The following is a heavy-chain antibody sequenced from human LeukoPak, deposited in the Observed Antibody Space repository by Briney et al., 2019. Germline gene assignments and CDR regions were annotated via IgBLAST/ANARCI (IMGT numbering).Heavy chain of an antibody. CDR1: GGTFSSYA. J-gene: IGHJ6*03. CDR3: ASDTGVYGSGSYHPDYYYYYMDV. D-gene: IGHD3-10*01. V-gene: IGHV1-69*13. CDR2: IIPIFGTA. Sequence: SVKVSCKASGGTFSSYAISWVRQAPGQGLERMGGIIPIFGTANYAQKFQGRVTITADESTSTAYMELSSLRSEDTAVYYCASDTGVYGSGSYHPDYYYYYMDVWGKGTTVTISS.